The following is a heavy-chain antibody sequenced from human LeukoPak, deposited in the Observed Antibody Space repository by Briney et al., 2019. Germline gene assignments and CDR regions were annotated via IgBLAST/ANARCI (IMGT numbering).Heavy chain of an antibody. V-gene: IGHV4-34*01. J-gene: IGHJ3*02. CDR1: GGSFSGYY. CDR3: ARSQPMVRGVIITSDAFDI. D-gene: IGHD3-10*01. Sequence: SETLSLTCAVYGGSFSGYYWSWIRQPPGKGMEWIGEINHSGSTNYNPSLKSRVTISVDTSKNQFSLKLSSVTAADTAVYYCARSQPMVRGVIITSDAFDIWGRGTMVTVSS. CDR2: INHSGST.